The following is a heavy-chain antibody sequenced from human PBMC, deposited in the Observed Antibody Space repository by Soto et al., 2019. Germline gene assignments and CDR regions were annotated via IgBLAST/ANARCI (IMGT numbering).Heavy chain of an antibody. J-gene: IGHJ3*01. V-gene: IGHV4-31*03. CDR3: ARYFMVRGVMSAFDL. Sequence: QVQLQESGPGLVKPSQTLSLTCTVSGGSISSGGYYWSWIRQHPGKGLEWIGYIYYIGSTYYNPSRKSRVTISVDTSKNQFSLKLSSVTAADTAVYYCARYFMVRGVMSAFDLWGQGTMVTVSS. D-gene: IGHD3-10*01. CDR2: IYYIGST. CDR1: GGSISSGGYY.